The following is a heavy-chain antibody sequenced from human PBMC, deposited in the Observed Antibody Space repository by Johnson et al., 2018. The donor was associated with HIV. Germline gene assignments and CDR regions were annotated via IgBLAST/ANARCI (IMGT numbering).Heavy chain of an antibody. CDR2: IRYDGSNK. Sequence: QMLLVESGGGVVQPGGSLRLSCAASGFTFSSYGMHWVRQAPGKGLEGVAFIRYDGSNKYYADSVKGRFTISRDNSKNTLYLQMNSLRAEDTAVYYCARGGKRVMAAFDIWGQGTMVTVSS. J-gene: IGHJ3*02. CDR3: ARGGKRVMAAFDI. CDR1: GFTFSSYG. V-gene: IGHV3-30*02. D-gene: IGHD3-16*01.